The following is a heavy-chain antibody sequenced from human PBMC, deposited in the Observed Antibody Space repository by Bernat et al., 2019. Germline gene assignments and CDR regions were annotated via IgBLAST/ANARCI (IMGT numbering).Heavy chain of an antibody. D-gene: IGHD5-24*01. J-gene: IGHJ4*02. CDR2: IKQDGSEK. Sequence: EVQLVESGGGLVQPGGSLRISCAASGFIFSSYWMSWVRQAPGKGLEWVANIKQDGSEKYYVDYLKGRFTISRDNAENSLYLQMSGLRAEDTAVYYCARGKMGDDWGQGTLVTVSS. V-gene: IGHV3-7*01. CDR1: GFIFSSYW. CDR3: ARGKMGDD.